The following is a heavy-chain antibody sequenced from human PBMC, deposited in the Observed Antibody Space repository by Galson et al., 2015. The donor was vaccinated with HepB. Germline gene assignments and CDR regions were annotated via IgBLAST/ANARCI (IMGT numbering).Heavy chain of an antibody. CDR3: ARSRYCSSTSCYDAFDI. CDR2: IDPSDSYT. J-gene: IGHJ3*02. V-gene: IGHV5-10-1*01. Sequence: QSGAEVTKPGESLRISCKGSGYSFTSYWISWVRQMPGKGLEWMGRIDPSDSYTNYSPSFQGHVTISADKSISTAYLQWSSLKASDTAMYYCARSRYCSSTSCYDAFDIWGQGTMVTVSS. CDR1: GYSFTSYW. D-gene: IGHD2-2*01.